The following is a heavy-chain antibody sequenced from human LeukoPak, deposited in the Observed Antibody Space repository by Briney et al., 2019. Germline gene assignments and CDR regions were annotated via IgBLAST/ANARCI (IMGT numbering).Heavy chain of an antibody. Sequence: GGSLRLSCAASGFTISSCSMNWVRQAPGKGLEWVSSISRSSGYVFYADSMKGRFTVSRDNSKNSLYLQMNTLRAEDTAVYYCARLPEGSSTWSIDFWGQGTLVTVSS. CDR2: ISRSSGYV. CDR3: ARLPEGSSTWSIDF. CDR1: GFTISSCS. J-gene: IGHJ4*02. V-gene: IGHV3-21*01. D-gene: IGHD6-13*01.